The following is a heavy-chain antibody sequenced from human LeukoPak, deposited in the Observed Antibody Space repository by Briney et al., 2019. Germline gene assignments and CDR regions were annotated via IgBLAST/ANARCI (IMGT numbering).Heavy chain of an antibody. D-gene: IGHD3-22*01. V-gene: IGHV3-23*01. CDR1: GFRFNSYA. CDR2: ISGSGGST. Sequence: PGGSLRLSCAGSGFRFNSYAMSWVRQAPGKGLEWVSAISGSGGSTDYADSVKGRFTISRDNSKNTLYLQMNSLRAEDTAVYYCAKRTNDYYDSSGYGYGMDVWGQGTTVTVSS. J-gene: IGHJ6*02. CDR3: AKRTNDYYDSSGYGYGMDV.